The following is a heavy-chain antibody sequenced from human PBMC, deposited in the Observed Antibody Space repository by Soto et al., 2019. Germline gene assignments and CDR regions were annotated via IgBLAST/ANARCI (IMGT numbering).Heavy chain of an antibody. D-gene: IGHD2-2*01. CDR1: GGTFSSYT. Sequence: SVKVSCKASGGTFSSYTISWVRQAPGQGLEWMGRIIPILGIANYAQKYQGRVTITADKSTSTAYMELSSLRSEDTAVYYCARDCSSTSCYGGDYYYGMDVWGQGTTVTVSS. CDR2: IIPILGIA. J-gene: IGHJ6*02. CDR3: ARDCSSTSCYGGDYYYGMDV. V-gene: IGHV1-69*04.